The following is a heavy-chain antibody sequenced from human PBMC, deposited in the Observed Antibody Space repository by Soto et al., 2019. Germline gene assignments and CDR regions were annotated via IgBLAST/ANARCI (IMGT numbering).Heavy chain of an antibody. CDR3: VRSSSWYYFDY. CDR2: IYYSGST. V-gene: IGHV4-28*01. D-gene: IGHD6-13*01. CDR1: GYSISSSNW. Sequence: PETLSLTCAVSGYSISSSNWWGWIRQPPGKGLEWIGYIYYSGSTYYNPSLKSRVTMSVDTSKNQFSLKLSSVTAVDTAVYYCVRSSSWYYFDYWGQGTLVTVSS. J-gene: IGHJ4*02.